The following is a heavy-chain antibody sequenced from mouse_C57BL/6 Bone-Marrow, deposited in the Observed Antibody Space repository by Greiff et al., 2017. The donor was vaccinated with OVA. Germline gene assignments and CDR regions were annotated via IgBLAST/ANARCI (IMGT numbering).Heavy chain of an antibody. V-gene: IGHV1-69*01. D-gene: IGHD1-1*01. CDR2: IDPSDSYT. CDR1: GYTFTSYW. CDR3: ARGGYYYGSSEGGYYAMDY. Sequence: QVQLQQPGAELVMPGASVKLSCKASGYTFTSYWMHWVKQRPGQGLEWIGEIDPSDSYTNYNQKFKGKSTLTVDKSSSTAYMQLSSLTSEDSAVYYCARGGYYYGSSEGGYYAMDYWGQGTSVTVSS. J-gene: IGHJ4*01.